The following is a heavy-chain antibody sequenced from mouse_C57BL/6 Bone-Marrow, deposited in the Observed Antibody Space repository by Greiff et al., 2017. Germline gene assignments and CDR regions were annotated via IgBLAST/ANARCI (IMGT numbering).Heavy chain of an antibody. CDR1: GFTFSSYA. D-gene: IGHD1-1*01. CDR2: ISDGGSYT. Sequence: EVKLVESGGGLVKPGGSLKLSCAASGFTFSSYAMSWVRQTPEKRLEWVATISDGGSYTYYTDNVKGRFTISRDNAKNNLYLQMSHLKSEDTAMYYCARDGPTGVDYWGQGTTLTVSS. CDR3: ARDGPTGVDY. V-gene: IGHV5-4*01. J-gene: IGHJ2*01.